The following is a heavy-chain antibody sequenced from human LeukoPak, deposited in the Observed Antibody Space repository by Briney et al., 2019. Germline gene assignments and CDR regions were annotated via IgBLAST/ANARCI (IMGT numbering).Heavy chain of an antibody. D-gene: IGHD5-12*01. CDR3: AREVDRGSPGPGY. J-gene: IGHJ4*02. V-gene: IGHV3-33*08. CDR2: IWYDGSNK. CDR1: GFTFRTYG. Sequence: GGSLRLSCAASGFTFRTYGMHWVRQAPGKGLEWVAVIWYDGSNKYYADSVKGRFTISRDNSENTLYLQMNSLRAEDTAVYYCAREVDRGSPGPGYWGQGTLVTVSS.